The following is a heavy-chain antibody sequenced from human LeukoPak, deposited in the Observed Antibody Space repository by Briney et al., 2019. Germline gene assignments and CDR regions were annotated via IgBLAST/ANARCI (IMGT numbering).Heavy chain of an antibody. J-gene: IGHJ4*02. CDR1: GGSINSSTHF. Sequence: SETLSLTCTVSGGSINSSTHFWGYIRQPPGEGLEWIGSIHYSGSTYDNPSLKSRVTVSIDTSKNQFSLKLSSVTAADTAVYYCAGGGNSDSPEFDYWGQGTLVTVSS. CDR2: IHYSGST. V-gene: IGHV4-39*07. CDR3: AGGGNSDSPEFDY. D-gene: IGHD4-23*01.